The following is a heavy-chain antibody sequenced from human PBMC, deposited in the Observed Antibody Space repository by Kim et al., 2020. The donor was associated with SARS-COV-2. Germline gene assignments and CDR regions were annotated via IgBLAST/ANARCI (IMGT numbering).Heavy chain of an antibody. CDR1: GFTFSDYY. V-gene: IGHV3-11*04. Sequence: GGSLRLSCAASGFTFSDYYMSWIRQAPGKGLEWVSYISSSGSTIYYADSVKGRFTISRDNAKNSLYLQMNSLRAEDTAVYYCARERARGNMITFGGPYIPHGAFDIWGQVTMVTVSS. J-gene: IGHJ3*02. CDR2: ISSSGSTI. D-gene: IGHD3-16*01. CDR3: ARERARGNMITFGGPYIPHGAFDI.